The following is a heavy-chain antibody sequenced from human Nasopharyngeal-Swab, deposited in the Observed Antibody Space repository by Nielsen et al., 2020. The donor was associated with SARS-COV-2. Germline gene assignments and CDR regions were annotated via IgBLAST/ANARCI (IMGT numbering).Heavy chain of an antibody. CDR3: ARVGRLRSEFDY. CDR2: VKQDGTEK. V-gene: IGHV3-7*01. J-gene: IGHJ4*02. CDR1: GFTFSNYW. D-gene: IGHD3-10*02. Sequence: GESLKISCAASGFTFSNYWMTWVRQAPGKGLEWVANVKQDGTEKYYVDSVKGRFTISRDNAKNSLYLQMNSLRVEDTAVYYCARVGRLRSEFDYWGQGTLVTVSS.